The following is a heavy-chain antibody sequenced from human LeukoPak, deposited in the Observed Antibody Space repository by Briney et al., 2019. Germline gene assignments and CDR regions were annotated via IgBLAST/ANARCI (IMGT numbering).Heavy chain of an antibody. Sequence: GSVSVSCKASGYTFTGYYMHWVRQAPGQGLEWMGWINPNSGGTNYAQKIQGRVTMTRDTSISTAYMELSRLRSDDTAVYYCARDGSSTSCYEDCYPDYWGQGTLVTVSS. D-gene: IGHD2-2*01. J-gene: IGHJ4*02. V-gene: IGHV1-2*02. CDR2: INPNSGGT. CDR3: ARDGSSTSCYEDCYPDY. CDR1: GYTFTGYY.